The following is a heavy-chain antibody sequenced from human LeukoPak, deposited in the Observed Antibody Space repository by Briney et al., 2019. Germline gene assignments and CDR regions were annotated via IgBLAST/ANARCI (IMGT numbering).Heavy chain of an antibody. CDR1: GFTVSSNY. Sequence: GGSLRLSCAASGFTVSSNYMSWVRQAPGKGLEWVSVIYSGGSTYYADSVKGRFTISRDNSKNTLYLQMNSLRAEDTAVYYCARGPLWFGESRAFDIWDQGTMVTVSS. D-gene: IGHD3-10*01. CDR3: ARGPLWFGESRAFDI. CDR2: IYSGGST. J-gene: IGHJ3*02. V-gene: IGHV3-53*01.